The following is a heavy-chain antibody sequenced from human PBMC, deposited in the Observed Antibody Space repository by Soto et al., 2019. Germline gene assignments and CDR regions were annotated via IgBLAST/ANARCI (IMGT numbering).Heavy chain of an antibody. CDR3: ARMGRGYCSGGSCPSYYYYGMDV. Sequence: SGPTLVNPTQTLTLTCTFSWFSLSTSGMCVSWIRQPPGKALEWLALIDWDDDKYYSTSLKTRLTISKDTSKNQVVLTMTNMDPVDTATYYCARMGRGYCSGGSCPSYYYYGMDVWGQGTTVTVSS. V-gene: IGHV2-70*01. J-gene: IGHJ6*02. D-gene: IGHD2-15*01. CDR1: WFSLSTSGMC. CDR2: IDWDDDK.